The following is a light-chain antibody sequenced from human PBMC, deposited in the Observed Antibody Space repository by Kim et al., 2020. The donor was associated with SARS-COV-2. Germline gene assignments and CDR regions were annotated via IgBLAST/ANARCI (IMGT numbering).Light chain of an antibody. CDR1: SRRTYD. Sequence: VAWGQTVRITCQGDSRRTYDTTWFQQKPGQAPIVVFYGKNNRPSGIPDRFSGSSSGNTASLTITATQAGDEADYYCNSRDNNDNVLFGGGTQLTVL. CDR3: NSRDNNDNVL. V-gene: IGLV3-19*01. CDR2: GKN. J-gene: IGLJ2*01.